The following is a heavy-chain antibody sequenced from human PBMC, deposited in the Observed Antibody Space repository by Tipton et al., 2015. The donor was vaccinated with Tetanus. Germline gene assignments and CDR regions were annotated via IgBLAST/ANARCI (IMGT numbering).Heavy chain of an antibody. D-gene: IGHD5-18*01. CDR2: ISASGRNT. V-gene: IGHV3-23*01. CDR3: ARWLEGSIAELDY. CDR1: GMTLSYFA. Sequence: SLRLSCAASGMTLSYFAMSWVRQAPGKGLEWVPAISASGRNTYYADSVKGRFTSSRDNSKNIHYLEMSSLRAEDTAVYYCARWLEGSIAELDYWGQGTLVAVSS. J-gene: IGHJ4*02.